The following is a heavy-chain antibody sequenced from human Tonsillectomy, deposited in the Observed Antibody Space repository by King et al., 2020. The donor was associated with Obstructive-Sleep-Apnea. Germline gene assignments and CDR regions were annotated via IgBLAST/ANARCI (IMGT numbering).Heavy chain of an antibody. CDR1: GFTFSDYY. CDR2: ISSSGSTI. J-gene: IGHJ4*02. Sequence: VQLVESGGGLVKPGGSLRLSCAASGFTFSDYYMSWIRQAPGKGLEWVSYISSSGSTIYYADSVKGRFTISRANAKNSLYLQMISLRAEDTAVYYCARGNYDYVWGSLTYYFDYWGQGTLVTVSS. V-gene: IGHV3-11*01. D-gene: IGHD3-16*01. CDR3: ARGNYDYVWGSLTYYFDY.